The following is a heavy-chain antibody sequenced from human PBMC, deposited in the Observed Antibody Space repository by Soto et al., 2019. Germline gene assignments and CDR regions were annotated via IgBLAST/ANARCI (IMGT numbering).Heavy chain of an antibody. D-gene: IGHD3-10*01. J-gene: IGHJ6*02. Sequence: QVQLVESGGGVVQPGRYLRLSCAASGFTFISYAMHWVRQAPGKGLEWVAVISFDGSTEYYADSVKGRFTISRDNSKHTVYLQMNSLRSEDTAVYSCARSRHGSGSYTHFYYGLDVWGQGTTVTVSS. CDR3: ARSRHGSGSYTHFYYGLDV. CDR2: ISFDGSTE. CDR1: GFTFISYA. V-gene: IGHV3-30-3*01.